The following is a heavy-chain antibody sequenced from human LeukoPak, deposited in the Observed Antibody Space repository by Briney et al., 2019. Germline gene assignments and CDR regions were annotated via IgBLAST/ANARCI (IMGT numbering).Heavy chain of an antibody. CDR2: IYYSGST. D-gene: IGHD3-3*01. J-gene: IGHJ4*02. CDR3: ARVTIFGVVGN. V-gene: IGHV4-59*01. Sequence: SETLSLTCTVSGGSISSYCWSWIRQPPGKGLEWIGYIYYSGSTNYNPSLKSRVTISIDTSKNQFSLKLSSVTAADTAVYYCARVTIFGVVGNWGQGTLVTVSS. CDR1: GGSISSYC.